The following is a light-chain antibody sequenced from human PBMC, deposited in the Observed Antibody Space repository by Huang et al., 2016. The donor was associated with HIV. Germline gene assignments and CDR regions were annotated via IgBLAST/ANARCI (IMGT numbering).Light chain of an antibody. CDR1: QSISSY. CDR3: QQTYTTPGLT. J-gene: IGKJ4*01. Sequence: DIQMTQSPSSLSASVGDRVTITCRASQSISSYLNWYQQKPGKAPNLLIFAASTLTRGVPSRFSGSGSGTDFTLTISSLHPEDFATYFCQQTYTTPGLTFGGGTRVAIK. V-gene: IGKV1-39*01. CDR2: AAS.